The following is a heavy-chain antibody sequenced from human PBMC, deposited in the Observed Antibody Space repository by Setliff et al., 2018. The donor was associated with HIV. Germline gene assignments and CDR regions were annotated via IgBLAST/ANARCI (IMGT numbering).Heavy chain of an antibody. D-gene: IGHD3-10*01. Sequence: SVKVSCKASGDTFSSYVIRWVRQAPGQGLEWMGGIIPIFGTPNYAQRFQGRVTITTDESTSTAYMDLSSLRSEDTAVYYCARGDYYGSGNYPPPYYFDYWGQGTLVTVSS. CDR1: GDTFSSYV. CDR2: IIPIFGTP. J-gene: IGHJ4*02. CDR3: ARGDYYGSGNYPPPYYFDY. V-gene: IGHV1-69*05.